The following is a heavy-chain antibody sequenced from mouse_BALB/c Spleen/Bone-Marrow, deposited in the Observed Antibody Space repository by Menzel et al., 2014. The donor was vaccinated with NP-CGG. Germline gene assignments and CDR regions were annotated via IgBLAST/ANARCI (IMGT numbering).Heavy chain of an antibody. Sequence: EVKVVESGGGLVKSGGSLKLSCAASGFTFSNYGMSWVRQTPEKRLEWVATISGGGSYTFYSDSMKGRFTISRDNAKNNRYLQLSSLRSEDTALYYCARHAYYDQTEVSFVYWGQGTLVTVSA. CDR2: ISGGGSYT. CDR1: GFTFSNYG. D-gene: IGHD2-4*01. CDR3: ARHAYYDQTEVSFVY. J-gene: IGHJ3*01. V-gene: IGHV5-9-2*01.